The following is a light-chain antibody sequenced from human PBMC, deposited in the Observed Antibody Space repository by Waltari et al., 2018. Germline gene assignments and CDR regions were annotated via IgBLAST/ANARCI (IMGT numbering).Light chain of an antibody. CDR2: LGS. Sequence: DIVMTQSPLSLPVTPGEPASISCRSSQSLLHSHGNNYLDWYLQRPGQSPQLLIYLGSNRASGVPDRFSGSGSGTYFTLKISRVEAEDVGVYYCMQARQPPYTFGGGTKVEIK. V-gene: IGKV2-28*01. CDR1: QSLLHSHGNNY. CDR3: MQARQPPYT. J-gene: IGKJ4*01.